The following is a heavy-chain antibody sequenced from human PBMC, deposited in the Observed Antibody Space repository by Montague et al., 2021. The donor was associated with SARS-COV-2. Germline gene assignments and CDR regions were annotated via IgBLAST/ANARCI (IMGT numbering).Heavy chain of an antibody. CDR1: GFSLSTSGMC. CDR2: IDWDDDK. D-gene: IGHD3-10*01. V-gene: IGHV2-70*01. J-gene: IGHJ3*02. Sequence: PALVKPTQTLTLTCTFSGFSLSTSGMCVSWIRQPPGKALEWLALIDWDDDKYCSTSLKTRLTISKDTSKNQVVLTMTNMDPVDTATYYCARSLLWFGELNAFDIWGQGTMVTVSS. CDR3: ARSLLWFGELNAFDI.